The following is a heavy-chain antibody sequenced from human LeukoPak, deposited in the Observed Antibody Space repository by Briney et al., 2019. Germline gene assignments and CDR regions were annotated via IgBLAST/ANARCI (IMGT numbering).Heavy chain of an antibody. D-gene: IGHD3-16*02. CDR3: ARAFQSLGGLSLPDY. V-gene: IGHV7-4-1*02. CDR1: GYSFTNYA. CDR2: IHPSTGNP. J-gene: IGHJ4*02. Sequence: ASVKVSCKASGYSFTNYAMNWVRQAPGQGLEWMGWIHPSTGNPTYAQGFTGRFVFSLDTSVSTTYLQISSLKAGDTAVYFCARAFQSLGGLSLPDYWGQGTLLTVSS.